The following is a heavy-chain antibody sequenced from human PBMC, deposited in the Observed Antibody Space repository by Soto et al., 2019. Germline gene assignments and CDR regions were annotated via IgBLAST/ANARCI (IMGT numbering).Heavy chain of an antibody. CDR2: IRSKANSYAT. D-gene: IGHD6-13*01. Sequence: GESLKISCAASGFTFSGSAMHWVRQASGKGLEWVGRIRSKANSYATAYAASVKGRFTISRDDSKNTAYLQMNSLKTEDTAVYYCTSGYESRWGAAAGNFDYWGQGTLVTVSS. V-gene: IGHV3-73*01. CDR1: GFTFSGSA. J-gene: IGHJ4*02. CDR3: TSGYESRWGAAAGNFDY.